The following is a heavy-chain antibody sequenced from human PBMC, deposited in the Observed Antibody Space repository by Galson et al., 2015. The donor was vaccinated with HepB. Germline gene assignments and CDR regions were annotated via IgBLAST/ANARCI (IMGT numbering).Heavy chain of an antibody. V-gene: IGHV3-30-3*01. J-gene: IGHJ4*02. Sequence: SLRLSCAASGFTFSSYAMHWVRQAPGKGLEWVAVISYDGSNKYYADSVKGRFTISRDNSKNTLYLQMNSLRAEDTAVYYCARGTMSTTASKIDYWGQGTLVTVSS. CDR3: ARGTMSTTASKIDY. CDR1: GFTFSSYA. CDR2: ISYDGSNK. D-gene: IGHD2/OR15-2a*01.